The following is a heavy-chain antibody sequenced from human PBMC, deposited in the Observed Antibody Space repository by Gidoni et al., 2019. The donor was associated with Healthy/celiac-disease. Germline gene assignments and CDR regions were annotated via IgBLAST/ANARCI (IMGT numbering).Heavy chain of an antibody. D-gene: IGHD3-10*01. J-gene: IGHJ4*02. CDR3: ARDITYGSGSYYNTPWG. CDR1: GFTFSSSS. V-gene: IGHV3-21*01. Sequence: EVQLVESGGGLVKPGGSLRLSCAASGFTFSSSSMNWVRQAPGKGLEWVSSISSSSSYIYYADSVKGRFTISRDNAKNSLYLKMNSLRAEDTAVYYCARDITYGSGSYYNTPWGWGQGTLVTVSS. CDR2: ISSSSSYI.